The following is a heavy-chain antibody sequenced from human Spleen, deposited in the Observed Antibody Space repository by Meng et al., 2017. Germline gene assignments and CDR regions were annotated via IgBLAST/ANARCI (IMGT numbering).Heavy chain of an antibody. V-gene: IGHV3-7*01. CDR1: GFTFSSYW. CDR3: APGPVGY. Sequence: GESLKISCAASGFTFSSYWMSWVRQAPGKGLEWVASIKNDGGDKYYVDSVKGRFTISRDNAKNSLYLQMNILRVEDTGVYFCAPGPVGYWGQGTLVTVSS. CDR2: IKNDGGDK. J-gene: IGHJ4*02.